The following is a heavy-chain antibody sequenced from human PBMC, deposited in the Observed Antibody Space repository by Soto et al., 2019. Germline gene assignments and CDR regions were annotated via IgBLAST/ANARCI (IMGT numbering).Heavy chain of an antibody. Sequence: QVQLVQSGAEVKKPGSSVKVSCKASGGTFSSYTISWLRQAPGQGLEWMGRIIPILGIANYAQKFQGRVTSTADKSTSTAYMELSSLRSEDTAVYYCARGSYYYGSGYIDYWGQGTLVTVSS. D-gene: IGHD3-10*01. CDR1: GGTFSSYT. CDR3: ARGSYYYGSGYIDY. J-gene: IGHJ4*02. CDR2: IIPILGIA. V-gene: IGHV1-69*02.